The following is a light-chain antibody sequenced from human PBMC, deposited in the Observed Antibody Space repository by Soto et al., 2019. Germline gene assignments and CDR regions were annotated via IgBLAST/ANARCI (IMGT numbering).Light chain of an antibody. CDR2: GAS. J-gene: IGKJ1*01. CDR3: QQYNNWPRT. Sequence: EIVMTQSPATLSVSPGERATLSCRASQSVNSNLAWYQQKPGHAPRLLIYGASTRATGIPVRFSGSGSGTEFTLTISSLQSEDFAVYYCQQYNNWPRTFGQGTKVEIK. V-gene: IGKV3-15*01. CDR1: QSVNSN.